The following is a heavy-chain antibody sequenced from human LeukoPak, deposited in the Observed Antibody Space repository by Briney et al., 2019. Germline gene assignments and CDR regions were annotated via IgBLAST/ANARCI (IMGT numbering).Heavy chain of an antibody. Sequence: ASVKVSCKASGYTFTSYGISWVRQAPGQGLEWMGWISAYNGNTNSAQKLQGRVTMTTDTSTSTAYMELRSLRSDDTAVYYCARDASPYCSSTTCSHGMDVWGQGTTVTVS. V-gene: IGHV1-18*01. D-gene: IGHD2-2*01. CDR3: ARDASPYCSSTTCSHGMDV. J-gene: IGHJ6*02. CDR1: GYTFTSYG. CDR2: ISAYNGNT.